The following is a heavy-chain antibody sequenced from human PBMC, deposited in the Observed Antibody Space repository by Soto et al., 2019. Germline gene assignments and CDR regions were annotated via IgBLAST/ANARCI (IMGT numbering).Heavy chain of an antibody. CDR3: ARLRDRRDFDY. D-gene: IGHD4-17*01. V-gene: IGHV4-59*01. CDR1: GGSISSYY. Sequence: PSETLSLTCTVSGGSISSYYCSWIRQPPGKGLEWIGYIYYSGSTNYNPSLKSRVTISVDTSKNQFSLKLSSVTAADTAVYYCARLRDRRDFDYWGQGTLVTVS. CDR2: IYYSGST. J-gene: IGHJ4*02.